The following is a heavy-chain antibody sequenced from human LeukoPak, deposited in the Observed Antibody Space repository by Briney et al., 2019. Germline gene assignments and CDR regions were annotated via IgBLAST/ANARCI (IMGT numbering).Heavy chain of an antibody. CDR3: ARDAQPYSSSPYYMDV. CDR1: GYTFTSYG. Sequence: ASVKVSCKASGYTFTSYGISWVRQAPGQGLEWMVWISAYNGNTNYAQKLQGRVTMTTDTSTSTAYMELRSLRSDGTAVYYCARDAQPYSSSPYYMDVWGIGTTVTVSS. J-gene: IGHJ6*03. V-gene: IGHV1-18*01. CDR2: ISAYNGNT. D-gene: IGHD6-13*01.